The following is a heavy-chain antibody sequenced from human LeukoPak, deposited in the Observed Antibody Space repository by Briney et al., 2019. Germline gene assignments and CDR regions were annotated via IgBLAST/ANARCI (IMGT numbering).Heavy chain of an antibody. V-gene: IGHV4-59*08. CDR1: GDSISGNY. J-gene: IGHJ4*02. Sequence: NPSETLSLTCTVSGDSISGNYWTWIRQPPGKGLEWIGYNYYSGSTNYNASLKSRATISVDTSKNQFSLKLSSVTAADTAVYYCGRLGDGDNLRYFDYWGQGTLVTVSS. CDR2: NYYSGST. CDR3: GRLGDGDNLRYFDY. D-gene: IGHD5-24*01.